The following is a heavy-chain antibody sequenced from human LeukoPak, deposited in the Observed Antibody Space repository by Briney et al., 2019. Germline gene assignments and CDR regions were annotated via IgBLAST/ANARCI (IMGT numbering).Heavy chain of an antibody. CDR2: MNPNSGST. CDR3: ARGRSTGYPYYFEY. J-gene: IGHJ4*02. V-gene: IGHV1-8*03. Sequence: ASVKVSCKASGYTFTSYDINWVRQATGQGLEWMGWMNPNSGSTGYAQKFQGRVTITRNTSISTAYMELSGLRSEDTAVYYCARGRSTGYPYYFEYWGQGTLATVSS. CDR1: GYTFTSYD. D-gene: IGHD5-12*01.